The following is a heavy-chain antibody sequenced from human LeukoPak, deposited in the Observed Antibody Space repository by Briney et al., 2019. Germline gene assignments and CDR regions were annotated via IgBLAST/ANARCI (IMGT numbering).Heavy chain of an antibody. J-gene: IGHJ4*02. CDR2: IIPIFGTP. CDR1: GGTFSSYA. D-gene: IGHD6-13*01. Sequence: PVKVSCKASGGTFSSYAISWVRQAPGQGLEWMGGIIPIFGTPNYAQNFQGRVTITADTSTNTAYMELSSLRSGDTAVYYCARGDTLYGSSAHAGYWGQGTLVTVSS. V-gene: IGHV1-69*06. CDR3: ARGDTLYGSSAHAGY.